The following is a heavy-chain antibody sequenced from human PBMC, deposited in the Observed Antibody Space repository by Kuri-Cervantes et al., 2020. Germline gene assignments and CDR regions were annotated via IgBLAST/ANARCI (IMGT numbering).Heavy chain of an antibody. CDR3: VSGAFDI. CDR2: FSWNSGSI. CDR1: GFTFDDYA. Sequence: SLKISCASSGFTFDDYAMHWVRQAPGKGLEWVSGFSWNSGSIGYADSVKGRFTISRDNAKNSLYLQMNSLRAEDKALYYCVSGAFDIWGQGTMVTVSS. V-gene: IGHV3-9*01. J-gene: IGHJ3*02.